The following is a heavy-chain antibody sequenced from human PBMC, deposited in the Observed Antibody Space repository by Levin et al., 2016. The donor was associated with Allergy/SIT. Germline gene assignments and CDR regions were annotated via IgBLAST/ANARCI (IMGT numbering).Heavy chain of an antibody. CDR3: ARRGVVTPANYYYYGMDV. D-gene: IGHD4-23*01. CDR1: GGSISSSSYY. Sequence: SETLSLTCTVSGGSISSSSYYWGWIRQPPGKGLEWIGSIYYSGSTYYNPSLKSRVTISVDTSKNQFSLKLSSVTAADTAVYYCARRGVVTPANYYYYGMDVWGQGTTVTVSS. V-gene: IGHV4-39*07. CDR2: IYYSGST. J-gene: IGHJ6*02.